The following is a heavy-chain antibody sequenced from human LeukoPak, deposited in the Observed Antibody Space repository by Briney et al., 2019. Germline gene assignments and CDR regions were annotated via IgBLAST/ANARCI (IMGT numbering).Heavy chain of an antibody. CDR2: INTDGSTT. V-gene: IGHV3-74*01. CDR1: GFTFSSYW. D-gene: IGHD3-22*01. CDR3: AREKLSFFDSSGYFDY. Sequence: GGSLRLSCAASGFTFSSYWMHWVRQVPGKGLVWVSGINTDGSTTSYADSVKGRFTISRDNAKNTLYLQMSRLRAEDTAVYYCAREKLSFFDSSGYFDYWGQGTLVTVSS. J-gene: IGHJ4*02.